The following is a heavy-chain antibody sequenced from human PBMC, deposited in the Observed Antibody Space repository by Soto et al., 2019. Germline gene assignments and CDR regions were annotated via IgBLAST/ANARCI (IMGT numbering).Heavy chain of an antibody. D-gene: IGHD2-8*01. J-gene: IGHJ1*01. V-gene: IGHV3-23*01. CDR2: ISGSGGST. CDR3: AKDRKDCTNGVCYPEYFQH. Sequence: GGSLRLSCAASGFTFSSYAMSWVRQAPGKGLEWVSAISGSGGSTYYADSVKGRFTISRDNSKNTLYLQMNSLRDEDTAVYYCAKDRKDCTNGVCYPEYFQHWGQGTLVTVSS. CDR1: GFTFSSYA.